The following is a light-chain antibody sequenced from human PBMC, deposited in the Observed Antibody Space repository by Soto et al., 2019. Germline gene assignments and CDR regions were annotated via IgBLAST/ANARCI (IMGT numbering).Light chain of an antibody. CDR3: QQSFFAPPT. V-gene: IGKV1-39*01. Sequence: DIHMAQSPSSVSASVGDTIIITCRASQNVRSYLNWYQQKPGKAPKLLIYESITLESGVPSTFSGDGFGTDFTLTISSLHPDDFATYYCQQSFFAPPTFGRGTKVEI. CDR2: ESI. J-gene: IGKJ1*01. CDR1: QNVRSY.